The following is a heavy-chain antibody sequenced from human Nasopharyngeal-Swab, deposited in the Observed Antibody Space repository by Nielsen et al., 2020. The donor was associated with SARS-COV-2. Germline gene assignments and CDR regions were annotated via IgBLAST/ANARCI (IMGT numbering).Heavy chain of an antibody. CDR3: AKGSTWYIYNWFDP. V-gene: IGHV3-30*18. Sequence: GVSLKISCAASGLTFNNFGMHWVRQAPGKGLEWVAVISYAGGNNYYADSVKGRFTISRDNSKNTLYLQMSSLRAEDTAVYFCAKGSTWYIYNWFDPWGQGSLVTVSS. CDR1: GLTFNNFG. CDR2: ISYAGGNN. D-gene: IGHD6-13*01. J-gene: IGHJ5*02.